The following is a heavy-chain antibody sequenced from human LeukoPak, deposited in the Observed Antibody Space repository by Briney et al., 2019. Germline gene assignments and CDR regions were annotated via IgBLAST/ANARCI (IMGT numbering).Heavy chain of an antibody. V-gene: IGHV1-2*02. D-gene: IGHD1-1*01. CDR1: GYTFTGYY. J-gene: IGHJ4*02. Sequence: ASVKVSCKASGYTFTGYYMHWVRQAPGQGLEWMGWINPSSGGTNYAQKFQGRVTMTRDTSISTAYMELSRLRSDDTAVYYCARRGWKDFFDYWGQGTLVTVSS. CDR2: INPSSGGT. CDR3: ARRGWKDFFDY.